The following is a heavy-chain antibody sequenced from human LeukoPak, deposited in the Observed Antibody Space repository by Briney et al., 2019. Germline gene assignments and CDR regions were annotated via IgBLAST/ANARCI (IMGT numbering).Heavy chain of an antibody. Sequence: SETLSLTCTVSGGSISSYYWSWIRRPPGKGLEWIGYIYYSGSTNYTPSLKSRVTISVDTSKNQFSLKLSSVTAADTAVYYCARQQETAMVTSRYFDLWGRGTLVTVSS. V-gene: IGHV4-59*08. J-gene: IGHJ2*01. CDR2: IYYSGST. CDR3: ARQQETAMVTSRYFDL. CDR1: GGSISSYY. D-gene: IGHD5-18*01.